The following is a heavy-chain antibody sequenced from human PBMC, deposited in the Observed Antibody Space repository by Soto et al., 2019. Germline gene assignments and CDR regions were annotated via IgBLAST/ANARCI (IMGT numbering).Heavy chain of an antibody. CDR3: TSDTFGDYGYY. Sequence: GGSLRLSCTASGFTFGDYSMSWLRQAPGKGLEWVGFIRSKPFGGTTEYAASVKGRFTISRDDSKSIAYLQMNSLKTEDTGVYYCTSDTFGDYGYYWGRGTLVTVSS. J-gene: IGHJ4*02. D-gene: IGHD4-17*01. CDR1: GFTFGDYS. CDR2: IRSKPFGGTT. V-gene: IGHV3-49*03.